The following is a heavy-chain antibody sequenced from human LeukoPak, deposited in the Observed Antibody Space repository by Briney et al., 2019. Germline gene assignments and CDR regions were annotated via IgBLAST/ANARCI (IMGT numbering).Heavy chain of an antibody. D-gene: IGHD4-17*01. CDR2: IHGNGETT. V-gene: IGHV3-23*01. CDR3: AKDPNGDYVGAFDS. J-gene: IGHJ3*02. Sequence: GGSLRLSCAASAFRFSSFAVTWVRQAPGKGLEWVSGIHGNGETTYYADSEKGRFTISRDNSRELLYLQMNSLRVEDTAVYYCAKDPNGDYVGAFDSWGQGTMVTVSS. CDR1: AFRFSSFA.